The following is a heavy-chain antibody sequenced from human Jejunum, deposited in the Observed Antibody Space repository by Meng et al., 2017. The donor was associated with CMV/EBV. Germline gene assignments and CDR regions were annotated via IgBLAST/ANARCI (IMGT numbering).Heavy chain of an antibody. D-gene: IGHD4-17*01. CDR2: LYYSETA. CDR1: DDSITRYY. V-gene: IGHV4-59*01. CDR3: ATTVHPVAYLNYFGP. Sequence: DDSITRYYGSWIRQPPGKGLEWIGYLYYSETAYYSHSLRGRVIISADTAKNHFSLSLTSVTAADTAVYFCATTVHPVAYLNYFGPWGQGTLVTVSS. J-gene: IGHJ5*02.